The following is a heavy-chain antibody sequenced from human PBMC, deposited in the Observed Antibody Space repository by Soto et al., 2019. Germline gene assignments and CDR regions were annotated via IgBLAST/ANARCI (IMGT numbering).Heavy chain of an antibody. CDR3: VRKKNYCSGSTCYNDSFDF. V-gene: IGHV2-5*04. D-gene: IGHD2-15*01. Sequence: QITLKESGPTLVKPTQTLTLTCTFSGFSLSTSGVGVGWIRQPPGKALEWLALIYWDDAERYRASLKSRLTISKDTSKNQVVLTMTNMDPVDPGTYYCVRKKNYCSGSTCYNDSFDFWGQGTMVTVSS. J-gene: IGHJ3*01. CDR1: GFSLSTSGVG. CDR2: IYWDDAE.